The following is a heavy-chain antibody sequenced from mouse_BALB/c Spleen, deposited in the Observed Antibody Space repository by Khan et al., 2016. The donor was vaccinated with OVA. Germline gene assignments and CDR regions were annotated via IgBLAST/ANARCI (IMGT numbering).Heavy chain of an antibody. D-gene: IGHD1-1*01. V-gene: IGHV3-5*02. CDR1: GISITTGNYR. CDR3: ARDYGSLYWYFDV. CDR2: IFYSGTV. Sequence: EVQLQESGPGLVKPSQTVSLTCTVTGISITTGNYRWSWIRQFPGNKLEWIGNIFYSGTVTYNPSLTSRITITRDTSKNQFFLEMNSLTAEDTATYYCARDYGSLYWYFDVWGAGTTVTVSS. J-gene: IGHJ1*01.